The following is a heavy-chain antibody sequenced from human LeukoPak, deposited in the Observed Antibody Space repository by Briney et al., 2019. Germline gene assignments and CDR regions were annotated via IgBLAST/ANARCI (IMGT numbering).Heavy chain of an antibody. D-gene: IGHD3-10*01. CDR1: GFIFSNYG. CDR2: ISYDGSVK. CDR3: ARDRADGSFLYYMDV. V-gene: IGHV3-30*03. J-gene: IGHJ6*03. Sequence: GGSLRLSCAASGFIFSNYGIHWVRQAPGKGLEWVAIISYDGSVKYYADSMKGRFTISRDNSKSTLYLQMNSLRPEDTAVYYCARDRADGSFLYYMDVWGKGTTVTVS.